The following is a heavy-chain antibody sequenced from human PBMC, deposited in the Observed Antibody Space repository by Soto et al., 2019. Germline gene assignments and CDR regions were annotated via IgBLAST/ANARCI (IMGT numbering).Heavy chain of an antibody. CDR1: GYTFTGYY. J-gene: IGHJ6*02. CDR3: ARTPPYCSSTSCSNYYYGMDV. D-gene: IGHD2-2*01. CDR2: INPNSGGT. Sequence: ASVKVSCKASGYTFTGYYMHWVRQAPGQGLEWMGWINPNSGGTNYAQKFQGWVTMTRDTSISTAYMELSRLRSEDTAVYYCARTPPYCSSTSCSNYYYGMDVWGQGTTVTVSS. V-gene: IGHV1-2*04.